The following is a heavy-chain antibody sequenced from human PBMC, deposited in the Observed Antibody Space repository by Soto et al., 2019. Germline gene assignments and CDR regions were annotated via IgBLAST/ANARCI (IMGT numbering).Heavy chain of an antibody. J-gene: IGHJ4*02. D-gene: IGHD2-15*01. V-gene: IGHV1-24*01. Sequence: QVQLIQSGAEVKKPGASVKVSCKVSGDTLSELSIHWVRQASGKVLEWMGSFDPEDKETVYAQKFQGRVTLTEDTSTDTAYMDVTSLRSEDTATYYCAAERLGFCDTDNCFIHYLDSWCQGTPVIISS. CDR3: AAERLGFCDTDNCFIHYLDS. CDR1: GDTLSELS. CDR2: FDPEDKET.